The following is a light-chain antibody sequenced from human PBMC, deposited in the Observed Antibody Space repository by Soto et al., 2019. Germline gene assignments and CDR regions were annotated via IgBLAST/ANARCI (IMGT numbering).Light chain of an antibody. Sequence: DIQMTQSPSTLSASVGDRVTITCRASQSISSWLAWYQQKPGKAPKLLIYDASSLESGVPSRFSGSGSGTEFTLSISSLEPEDFAVYYCQQRTDRPPWTFGQGTKVDI. J-gene: IGKJ1*01. V-gene: IGKV1-5*01. CDR1: QSISSW. CDR2: DAS. CDR3: QQRTDRPPWT.